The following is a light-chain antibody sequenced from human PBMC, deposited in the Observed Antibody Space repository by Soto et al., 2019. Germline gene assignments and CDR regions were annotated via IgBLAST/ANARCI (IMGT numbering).Light chain of an antibody. J-gene: IGKJ4*01. CDR2: GAS. Sequence: DIQMTQSPSSLSASIGDRVTITCRASQSISRHLNWYQQKPGKAPKLLISGASSSQSGVPSRISGSGSGTDFTLSISSLQPEDFATYYCQQSYSGPLTFGGGTKVDIK. CDR1: QSISRH. CDR3: QQSYSGPLT. V-gene: IGKV1-39*01.